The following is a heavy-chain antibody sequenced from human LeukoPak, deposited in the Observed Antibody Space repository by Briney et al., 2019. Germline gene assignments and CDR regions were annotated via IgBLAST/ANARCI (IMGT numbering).Heavy chain of an antibody. J-gene: IGHJ4*02. V-gene: IGHV3-7*01. CDR2: IKQDGSEK. Sequence: GGSLRLSCAASGFTFSSCWMSWVRQAPGKGLEWVANIKQDGSEKYYVDSVKGRFTISRDNAKNSLYLQMNSLRTDDTAVYYCAKVDDYYGSGSYPVDSWGQGTLVTVSS. CDR3: AKVDDYYGSGSYPVDS. D-gene: IGHD3-10*01. CDR1: GFTFSSCW.